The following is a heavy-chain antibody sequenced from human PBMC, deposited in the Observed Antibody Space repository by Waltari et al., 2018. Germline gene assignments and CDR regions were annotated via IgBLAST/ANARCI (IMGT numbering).Heavy chain of an antibody. V-gene: IGHV4-34*01. CDR2: INHSGST. Sequence: QVQLQQWGAGLLKPSETLSLTCAVYGGSFSGYYWSWIRQPPGKGREWIGEINHSGSTNYNPSLKSRVTISVDTSKNQFSLKLSSVTAADTAVYYCAKDSGHSGSYPDDYYYGMDVWGQGTTVTVSS. CDR1: GGSFSGYY. CDR3: AKDSGHSGSYPDDYYYGMDV. D-gene: IGHD1-26*01. J-gene: IGHJ6*02.